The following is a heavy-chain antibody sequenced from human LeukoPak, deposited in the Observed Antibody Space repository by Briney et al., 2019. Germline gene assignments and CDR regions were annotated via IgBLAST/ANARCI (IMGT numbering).Heavy chain of an antibody. D-gene: IGHD5-12*01. CDR2: IYYSGST. CDR1: GGSISSYY. J-gene: IGHJ4*02. CDR3: ARDLSPLGYSGYASIGY. V-gene: IGHV4-59*12. Sequence: SETLSLTCTVSGGSISSYYWSWIRQPPGKGLEWIGYIYYSGSTNYNPSLKSRVTISVDTSKNQFSLKLSSVTAADTAVYYCARDLSPLGYSGYASIGYWGQGTLVTVSS.